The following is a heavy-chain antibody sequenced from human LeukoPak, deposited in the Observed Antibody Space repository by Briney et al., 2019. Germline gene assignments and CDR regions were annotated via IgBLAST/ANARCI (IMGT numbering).Heavy chain of an antibody. Sequence: ASVKVSCKASGYTFTSYGISWVRQAPGQGLEWMGIINPSGGSTSYAQKFQGRVTMTRDTSTSTVYMELSSLRSEDTAVYYCARALDFWSGYDYWGQGTLVTVSS. CDR1: GYTFTSYG. J-gene: IGHJ4*02. CDR2: INPSGGST. V-gene: IGHV1-46*01. CDR3: ARALDFWSGYDY. D-gene: IGHD3-3*01.